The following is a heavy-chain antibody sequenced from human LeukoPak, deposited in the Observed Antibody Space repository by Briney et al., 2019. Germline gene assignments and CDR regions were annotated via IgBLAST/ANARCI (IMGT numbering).Heavy chain of an antibody. V-gene: IGHV1-69*04. J-gene: IGHJ4*02. CDR3: ARTTDDGYTSGSGY. Sequence: ASVKVSCKASGGTFSSYAISWVRQAPGQGLEWMGRIIPILGIANYAQKFQGRVTITADRSTSTAYMELNSLRSEDTAVYYCARTTDDGYTSGSGYWGQGTLVTVSS. CDR1: GGTFSSYA. D-gene: IGHD6-19*01. CDR2: IIPILGIA.